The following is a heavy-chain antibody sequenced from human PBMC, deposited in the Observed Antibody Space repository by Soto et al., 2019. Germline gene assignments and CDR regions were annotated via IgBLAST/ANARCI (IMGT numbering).Heavy chain of an antibody. J-gene: IGHJ5*02. V-gene: IGHV1-18*01. D-gene: IGHD3-3*01. CDR1: GYTFTIYG. CDR2: ISAYNGNT. Sequence: GASVKVSCKASGYTFTIYGISWVRQAPGQGLEWMGWISAYNGNTKYAQKLQGRVTMTRDTSTSTVYMELSSLRSEDTAVYYCARGGFLGDNPWFDPWGQGTLVNVSS. CDR3: ARGGFLGDNPWFDP.